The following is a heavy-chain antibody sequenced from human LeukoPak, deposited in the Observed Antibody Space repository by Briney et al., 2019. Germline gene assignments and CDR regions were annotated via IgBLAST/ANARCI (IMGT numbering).Heavy chain of an antibody. J-gene: IGHJ4*02. V-gene: IGHV1-58*01. CDR1: GFTFTSSA. CDR3: AAAQYYDFWSGYYNEFDY. D-gene: IGHD3-3*01. CDR2: IVVGSGNT. Sequence: GTSVMVSCKASGFTFTSSAVRWVRQARGQRLEWIGWIVVGSGNTNYAQKFQERVTITRDMSTSTAYMELSSLRSEDTAVYYCAAAQYYDFWSGYYNEFDYWGQGTLVTVSS.